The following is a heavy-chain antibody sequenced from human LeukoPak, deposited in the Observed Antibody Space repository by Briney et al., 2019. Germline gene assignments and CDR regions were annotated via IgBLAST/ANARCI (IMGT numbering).Heavy chain of an antibody. Sequence: SETLSLTCTVSGGSINRSGYYWGWIRQPPGKGLEWVGSHYYSGSTYYNPSLKSRVTISVDTSKNQFSLKLSSVTAADTAVYYCARQESVPAAIMADFDYWGQGTLVTVSS. CDR3: ARQESVPAAIMADFDY. D-gene: IGHD2-2*02. CDR1: GGSINRSGYY. CDR2: HYYSGST. V-gene: IGHV4-39*01. J-gene: IGHJ4*02.